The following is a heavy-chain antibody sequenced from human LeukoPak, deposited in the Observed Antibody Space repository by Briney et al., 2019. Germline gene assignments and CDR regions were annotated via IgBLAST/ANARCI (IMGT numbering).Heavy chain of an antibody. CDR1: GYTFTSYD. Sequence: ASVKVSCKASGYTFTSYDINWVRQATGQGLEWMGWMNPNSGNTGYAQKFQGRVTMTRNTSISTAYMELSSLRSEDTAVYYCARAVGILLYDSSGLNWFDPWGQGTLVTVSS. CDR3: ARAVGILLYDSSGLNWFDP. CDR2: MNPNSGNT. D-gene: IGHD3-22*01. V-gene: IGHV1-8*01. J-gene: IGHJ5*02.